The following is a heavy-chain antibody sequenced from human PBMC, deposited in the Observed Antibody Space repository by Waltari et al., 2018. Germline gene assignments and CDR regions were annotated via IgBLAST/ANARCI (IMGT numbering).Heavy chain of an antibody. CDR3: ARERGWELPYFDY. CDR1: GFTFSSYS. J-gene: IGHJ4*02. V-gene: IGHV3-21*01. D-gene: IGHD1-26*01. CDR2: ISSSTSYI. Sequence: EVQLVESGGGLVKPGGSLRRSCAASGFTFSSYSMNWVRQAPGKGLECVSSISSSTSYIYYADSLKVRCTISRDNAKTSLYLQMNSLRAVDTAVYYCARERGWELPYFDYWGQGSLVTVSS.